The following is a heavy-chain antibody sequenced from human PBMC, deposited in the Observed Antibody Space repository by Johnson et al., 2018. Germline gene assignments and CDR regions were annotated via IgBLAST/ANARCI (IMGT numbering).Heavy chain of an antibody. CDR1: GFTFDEYT. J-gene: IGHJ4*02. CDR3: AKEKGRLIDS. CDR2: VTWDGGAT. D-gene: IGHD3-10*01. V-gene: IGHV3-43*01. Sequence: EVQLFETGGAVVQPGGSLRLSCAASGFTFDEYTMHWFRQVPGQGLEWVSLVTWDGGATFYADSVKGRFTISRDNRKNSLYLQMNSLRTEDTAFYYCAKEKGRLIDSWGQGTQVTVSS.